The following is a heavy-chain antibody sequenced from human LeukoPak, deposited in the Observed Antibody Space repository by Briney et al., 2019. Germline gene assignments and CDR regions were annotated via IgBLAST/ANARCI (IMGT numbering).Heavy chain of an antibody. V-gene: IGHV3-23*01. J-gene: IGHJ4*02. CDR2: ISGSGGNT. D-gene: IGHD1-26*01. CDR1: GFTFSSYA. Sequence: AGGSLRLSCAASGFTFSSYAMSWVRQAPGKGLEWVSAISGSGGNTYYADSVKGRFTISRDNSKNTLYLQMNSLRSDDTAVYYCARETDSGSYLSVFDYWGQGTLVTVSS. CDR3: ARETDSGSYLSVFDY.